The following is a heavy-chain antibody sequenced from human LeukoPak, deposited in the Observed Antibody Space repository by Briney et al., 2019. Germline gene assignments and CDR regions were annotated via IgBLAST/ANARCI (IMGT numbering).Heavy chain of an antibody. Sequence: GGSLRLSCAASGFTFSSYGMHWVRQAPGNGLEWVAVIWYDGSNKYYADSVKGRFTISRDNSKNTLYLQMNSLRAEDTAVYYCAKEYGDYNNWYFDLWGRGTLVTVSS. CDR1: GFTFSSYG. D-gene: IGHD4-17*01. J-gene: IGHJ2*01. V-gene: IGHV3-33*06. CDR3: AKEYGDYNNWYFDL. CDR2: IWYDGSNK.